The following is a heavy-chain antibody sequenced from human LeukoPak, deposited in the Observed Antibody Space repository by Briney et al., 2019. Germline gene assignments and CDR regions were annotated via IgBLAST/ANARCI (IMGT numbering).Heavy chain of an antibody. J-gene: IGHJ5*02. D-gene: IGHD4-17*01. CDR3: AIDIDGEDWFDP. CDR2: IYYSGST. V-gene: IGHV4-59*01. Sequence: SETLSLTCTVSGGSISSYYWSWIRQPPGKGLEWIGYIYYSGSTNYNPSLKSRVTISVDTSKNQFSLKLSSVTAADTAVYYCAIDIDGEDWFDPWGQGTLVTVSS. CDR1: GGSISSYY.